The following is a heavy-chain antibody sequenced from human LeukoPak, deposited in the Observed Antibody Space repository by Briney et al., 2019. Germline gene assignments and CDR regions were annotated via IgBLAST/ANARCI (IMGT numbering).Heavy chain of an antibody. CDR3: ARDQYSYGYYYYYYGMDV. D-gene: IGHD5-18*01. V-gene: IGHV3-11*06. Sequence: GGSLRLSCAASGFTFSDYYMSWIRQAPGKGLEWVSYISSSSSYTDYADSVKGRFTISRDNAKNSLYLQMNSLRAEDTAVYYCARDQYSYGYYYYYYGMDVWGQGTTVTVSS. CDR1: GFTFSDYY. J-gene: IGHJ6*02. CDR2: ISSSSSYT.